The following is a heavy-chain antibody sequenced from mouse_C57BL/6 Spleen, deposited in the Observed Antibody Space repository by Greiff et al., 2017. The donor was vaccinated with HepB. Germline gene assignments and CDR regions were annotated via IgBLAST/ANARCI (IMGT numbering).Heavy chain of an antibody. CDR2: ISDGGSYT. CDR1: GFTFSSYA. CDR3: ARGDFDV. V-gene: IGHV5-4*01. Sequence: VQLKESGGGLVKPGGSLKLSCAASGFTFSSYAMSWVRQTPEKRLEWVATISDGGSYTYYPDNVKGRFTISRDNAKNNLYLQMSHLKSEDTAMYYCARGDFDVWGTGTTVTVSS. J-gene: IGHJ1*03.